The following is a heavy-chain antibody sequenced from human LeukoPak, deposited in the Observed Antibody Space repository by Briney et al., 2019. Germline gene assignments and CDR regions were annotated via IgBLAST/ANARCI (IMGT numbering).Heavy chain of an antibody. CDR1: GYSISSGYY. D-gene: IGHD3-10*01. V-gene: IGHV4-38-2*02. J-gene: IGHJ4*02. Sequence: QSSETLSLTCTVSGYSISSGYYWGWIRQPPGKGLEWIGSIYHSGSTYYNPSLKSRVTISVDTSKNQFSLKLSSVTAADTAVYYCARVLGSGSYFDYWGQGTLVTVSS. CDR2: IYHSGST. CDR3: ARVLGSGSYFDY.